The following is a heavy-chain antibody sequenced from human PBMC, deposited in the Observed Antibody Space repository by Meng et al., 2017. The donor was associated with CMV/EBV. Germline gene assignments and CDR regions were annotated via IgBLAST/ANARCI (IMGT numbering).Heavy chain of an antibody. CDR3: ARHSSMRLSCWFDP. V-gene: IGHV4-34*01. Sequence: SETLSLTSAVYGESFSGYYWSWIRQPPGKGLESIGEINHSGSTNYNPSLKSRVTISVDTSKNQFSLKLSSVTAADTAVYYCARHSSMRLSCWFDPWGQGTLVTVSS. CDR2: INHSGST. D-gene: IGHD3-16*02. J-gene: IGHJ5*02. CDR1: GESFSGYY.